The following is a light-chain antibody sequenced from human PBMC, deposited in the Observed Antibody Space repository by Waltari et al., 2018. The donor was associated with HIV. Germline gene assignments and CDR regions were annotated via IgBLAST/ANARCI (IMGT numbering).Light chain of an antibody. V-gene: IGLV1-40*01. Sequence: QSVLTQPPSVSGAPGQRITISCTGSGSNIGAGFDAPWYPPLPGQAPKVLIYGNSNRPSGVPARCSGSKSGTSASLAITGLQADDEGDYYCQSYDSSLRGHVFGSGTRVTVL. CDR1: GSNIGAGFD. CDR2: GNS. CDR3: QSYDSSLRGHV. J-gene: IGLJ1*01.